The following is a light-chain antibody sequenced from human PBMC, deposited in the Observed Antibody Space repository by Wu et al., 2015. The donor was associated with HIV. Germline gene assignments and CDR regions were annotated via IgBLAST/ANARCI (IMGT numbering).Light chain of an antibody. CDR3: QQYNNWPKT. CDR1: QSVRSF. Sequence: DIQLTQSPSSLSASVGDRVTISCRASQSVRSFLNWYQQKPGKAPKVLIYAASRLQVGVPPRFSGSGSGTEFTLTISSMQSEDFAVYYCQQYNNWPKTFGPGTKVDIK. V-gene: IGKV1-39*01. J-gene: IGKJ3*01. CDR2: AAS.